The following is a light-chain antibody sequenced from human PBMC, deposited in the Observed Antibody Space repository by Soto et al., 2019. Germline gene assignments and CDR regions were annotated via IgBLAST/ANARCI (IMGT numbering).Light chain of an antibody. CDR2: KAS. Sequence: DIQMTQSPSTLSASVGDTVTITCRASQSISSWLAWYQQKPGKAPKLLIYKASSLESGVPSRFSGSGSGTEFTLTSSSLQPDDFASYYCQQYNLYWTFGQGTKVEIK. CDR3: QQYNLYWT. V-gene: IGKV1-5*03. CDR1: QSISSW. J-gene: IGKJ1*01.